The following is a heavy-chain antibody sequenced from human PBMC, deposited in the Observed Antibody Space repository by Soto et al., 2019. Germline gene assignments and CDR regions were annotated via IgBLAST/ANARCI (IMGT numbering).Heavy chain of an antibody. Sequence: PSETLSLTCTVSGGSISSYYWSWIRQPPGKGLEWIGYIYYSGSTNYNPSLKSRVTISVDTSKNQFSLKLSSVTAADTAVYYCARNGGHGYCSSTSCLGDYYYGMDVWGQGTTVTVSS. V-gene: IGHV4-59*08. D-gene: IGHD2-2*01. CDR3: ARNGGHGYCSSTSCLGDYYYGMDV. CDR1: GGSISSYY. J-gene: IGHJ6*02. CDR2: IYYSGST.